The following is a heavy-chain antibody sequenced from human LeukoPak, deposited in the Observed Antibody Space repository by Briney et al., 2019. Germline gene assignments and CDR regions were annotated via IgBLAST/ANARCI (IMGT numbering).Heavy chain of an antibody. CDR2: IRSKANSYAT. V-gene: IGHV3-73*01. J-gene: IGHJ4*02. CDR3: TRPRGYCSGGSCYPWYFDY. Sequence: PGGSLRLSCAASGFTFSGSAMHWVRQASGKGLEWVGRIRSKANSYATAYAASVKGRFTISRDDSKNTAYLQMNSLKTEDTAVYYCTRPRGYCSGGSCYPWYFDYWGQGTLVTASS. D-gene: IGHD2-15*01. CDR1: GFTFSGSA.